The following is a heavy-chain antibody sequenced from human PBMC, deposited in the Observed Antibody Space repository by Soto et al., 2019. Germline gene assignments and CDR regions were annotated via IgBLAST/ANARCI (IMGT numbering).Heavy chain of an antibody. J-gene: IGHJ4*02. D-gene: IGHD5-18*01. Sequence: PSETLSLTCAVSGGSISSRAYSWSWIRQPPGKGLEWIGYLYHGGATYSNPSLKNRVTISGDWSKNQFSLKLNSVTAADTAVYYCARAFTAMGLFDFWGPGTLVTVS. V-gene: IGHV4-30-2*01. CDR2: LYHGGAT. CDR1: GGSISSRAYS. CDR3: ARAFTAMGLFDF.